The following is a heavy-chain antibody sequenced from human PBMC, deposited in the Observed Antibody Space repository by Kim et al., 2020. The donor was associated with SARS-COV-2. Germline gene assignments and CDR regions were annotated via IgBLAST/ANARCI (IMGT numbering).Heavy chain of an antibody. CDR1: GGSISSYY. CDR2: IYYSGST. V-gene: IGHV4-59*13. CDR3: ARAIYSRGAFDI. Sequence: SETLSLTCTVSGGSISSYYWSWIRQPPGKGLEWIGYIYYSGSTNYNPSLKSRVTISVDTSKNQFSLKLSSVTAADTAVYYCARAIYSRGAFDIWGQGTMVTVSS. D-gene: IGHD2-15*01. J-gene: IGHJ3*02.